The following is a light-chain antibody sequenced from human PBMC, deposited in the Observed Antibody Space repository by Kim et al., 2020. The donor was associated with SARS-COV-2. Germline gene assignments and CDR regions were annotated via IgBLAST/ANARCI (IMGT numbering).Light chain of an antibody. V-gene: IGLV2-14*03. J-gene: IGLJ1*01. CDR3: SSYTSSFTLV. CDR1: SSDVGGYTF. CDR2: DVN. Sequence: GQSITISCTGTSSDVGGYTFVSWYQQHPGKAPKLMIYDVNHRPSGVSNRFSGSKSGNTASLTISGLQAEDEADYYCSSYTSSFTLVFGTGTKVTVL.